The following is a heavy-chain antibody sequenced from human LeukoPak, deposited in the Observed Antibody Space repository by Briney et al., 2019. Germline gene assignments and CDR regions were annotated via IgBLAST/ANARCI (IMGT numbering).Heavy chain of an antibody. Sequence: ASVKVSCKASGYTFTSHAMHWVRQAPGQRLEWMGWINAGNGNTKYSQKFQGRVTITRDTSASTAYMELSSLRSEDTAVYYCARVGIVVVPAAMLDYWGQGTLVTVSS. CDR1: GYTFTSHA. V-gene: IGHV1-3*01. D-gene: IGHD2-2*01. CDR2: INAGNGNT. J-gene: IGHJ4*02. CDR3: ARVGIVVVPAAMLDY.